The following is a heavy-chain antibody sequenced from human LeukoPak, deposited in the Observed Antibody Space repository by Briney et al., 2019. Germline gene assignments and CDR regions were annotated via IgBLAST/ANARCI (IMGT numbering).Heavy chain of an antibody. J-gene: IGHJ5*02. V-gene: IGHV4-38-2*01. CDR2: IYHTGST. D-gene: IGHD4-11*01. CDR3: ASLQSNWFDP. Sequence: SETLSLTCAVSGYSISSGYYWGWIRQPPGKGLEWIGDIYHTGSTYYNPSLKSRVTVSVDTSKNQFSLKLTSVTAADTAVYYCASLQSNWFDPWGQGTLVTVSS. CDR1: GYSISSGYY.